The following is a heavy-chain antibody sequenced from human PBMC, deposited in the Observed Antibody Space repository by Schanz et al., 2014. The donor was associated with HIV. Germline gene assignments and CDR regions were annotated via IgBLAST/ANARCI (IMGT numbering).Heavy chain of an antibody. CDR3: ASTVYPYTGPYDYYYGMDV. Sequence: QVQLVESGGGVVQPGRSLRLSCAASGFTFTSFGMHWVRQAPGKGLDWVAVIWYDGSNKYYADSVKGRFTISRDNSKKALYLQMNSLRVEDTAVYYCASTVYPYTGPYDYYYGMDVWGQGTTVTVSS. CDR1: GFTFTSFG. J-gene: IGHJ6*02. CDR2: IWYDGSNK. D-gene: IGHD2-2*02. V-gene: IGHV3-33*01.